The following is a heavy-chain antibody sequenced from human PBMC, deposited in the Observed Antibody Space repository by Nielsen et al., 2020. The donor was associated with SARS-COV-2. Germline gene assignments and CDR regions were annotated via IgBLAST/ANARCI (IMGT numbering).Heavy chain of an antibody. D-gene: IGHD3-10*01. CDR3: ARGAGRYWEATYFDY. J-gene: IGHJ4*02. V-gene: IGHV3-71*01. CDR2: IRTKAHGGTT. CDR1: GYTFSDYY. Sequence: GESLKISCEGSGYTFSDYYMNWVRQAPGKGLEWVGFIRTKAHGGTTEYAASVKGRFTISRDNSKNTLYLQMNSLRAEDTAIYYCARGAGRYWEATYFDYWGQGTLVTVSS.